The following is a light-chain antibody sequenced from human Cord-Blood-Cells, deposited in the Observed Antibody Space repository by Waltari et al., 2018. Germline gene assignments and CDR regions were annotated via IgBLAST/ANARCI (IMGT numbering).Light chain of an antibody. J-gene: IGLJ1*01. CDR1: SSAVGGLNT. Sequence: QSALTQPASVSGSPGQSITISCPVPSSAVGGLNTFSWYQQHPGKAPKLMIYEVSNRPSGVSNRFSGSKSGNTASLTISGLQAEDEADYYCSSYTSSSTYVFGTGTKVTVL. CDR2: EVS. CDR3: SSYTSSSTYV. V-gene: IGLV2-14*01.